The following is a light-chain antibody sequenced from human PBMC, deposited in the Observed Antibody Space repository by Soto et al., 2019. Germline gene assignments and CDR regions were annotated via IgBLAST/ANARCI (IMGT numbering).Light chain of an antibody. J-gene: IGLJ1*01. Sequence: SYELTQPPSVSVSPGQTARITCSGDALPKQYAYWYQQQPGQAPVLVIYKDSERPSGIPARFSGSSSGTTVTLTISGVQEEDESDYYCQSADSSCTYSYVFGTGTNFTV. V-gene: IGLV3-25*02. CDR2: KDS. CDR3: QSADSSCTYSYV. CDR1: ALPKQY.